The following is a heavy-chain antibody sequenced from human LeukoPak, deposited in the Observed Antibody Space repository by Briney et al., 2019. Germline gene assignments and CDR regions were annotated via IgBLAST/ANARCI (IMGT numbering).Heavy chain of an antibody. J-gene: IGHJ4*02. D-gene: IGHD3-10*01. CDR2: IYYSGST. Sequence: SETLSLTCTVSGGSISSSSYYWGWIRQPPGKGLEWIGYIYYSGSTNYNPSLKSRVTISVDTSKNQFSLRPSSVTAADTAVYYCARHVRRGYYGSGSYYNRGDDYWGQGTLVTVSS. CDR3: ARHVRRGYYGSGSYYNRGDDY. V-gene: IGHV4-61*05. CDR1: GGSISSSSYY.